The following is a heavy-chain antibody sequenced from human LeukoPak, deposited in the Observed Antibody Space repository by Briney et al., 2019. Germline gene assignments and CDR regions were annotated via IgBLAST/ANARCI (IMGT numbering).Heavy chain of an antibody. CDR3: ARDGIVVVPAASYWFDP. CDR2: IYHSGST. CDR1: GYSISSGYY. J-gene: IGHJ5*02. D-gene: IGHD2-2*01. Sequence: PSETLSLTCTVSGYSISSGYYWGWIRQPPGKGLEWIGSIYHSGSTYYNPSLKSRVTISVDTSKNQFSLKLSSVTAADTAVYYCARDGIVVVPAASYWFDPWGQGTLVTVSS. V-gene: IGHV4-38-2*02.